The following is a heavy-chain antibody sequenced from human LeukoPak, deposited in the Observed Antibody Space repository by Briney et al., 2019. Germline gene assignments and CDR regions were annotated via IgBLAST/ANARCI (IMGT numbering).Heavy chain of an antibody. CDR1: GGSFSGYY. CDR2: INHSGST. CDR3: ARRARGRYFDWLLYYYDY. Sequence: SETLSLTCAVYGGSFSGYYWSWIRQPPGKGLEWIGEINHSGSTNYNPSLKSRVTISVDTSKNQFSLKLSSVTAADTAVYYCARRARGRYFDWLLYYYDYWGQGTLVTVSS. J-gene: IGHJ4*02. D-gene: IGHD3-9*01. V-gene: IGHV4-34*01.